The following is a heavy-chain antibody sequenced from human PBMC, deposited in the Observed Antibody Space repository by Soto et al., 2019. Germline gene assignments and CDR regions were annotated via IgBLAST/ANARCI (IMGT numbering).Heavy chain of an antibody. CDR3: ATSLYYYDSSGYYFDY. CDR2: ISGSGGST. V-gene: IGHV3-23*01. Sequence: PGGSLRVSCAASGFTFSSYAMSWVRQAPWKGLEWVSAISGSGGSTYYADSVKGRFTISRDNSKNTLYLQMNSLRAEDTAVYYCATSLYYYDSSGYYFDYWGQGTLVTVSS. CDR1: GFTFSSYA. D-gene: IGHD3-22*01. J-gene: IGHJ4*02.